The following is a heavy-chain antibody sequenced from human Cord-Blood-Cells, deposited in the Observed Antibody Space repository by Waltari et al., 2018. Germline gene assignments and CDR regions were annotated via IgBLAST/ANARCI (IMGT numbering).Heavy chain of an antibody. CDR2: IYYSGST. CDR3: ARHGYSGYDYAFDI. CDR1: GGSISSSSSY. J-gene: IGHJ3*02. D-gene: IGHD5-12*01. V-gene: IGHV4-39*01. Sequence: QLQLQESGPGLVKHSETLCLTCTVSGGSISSSSSYWGWIRQPPGKGLEWIGSIYYSGSTYYNPSLKSRVTISVDTSKNQFSLKLSAVTAADTAVYYCARHGYSGYDYAFDIWGQGTMVTVSS.